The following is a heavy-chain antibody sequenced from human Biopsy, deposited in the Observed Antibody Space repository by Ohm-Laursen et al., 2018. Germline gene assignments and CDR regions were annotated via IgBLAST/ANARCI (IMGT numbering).Heavy chain of an antibody. CDR1: GGSFSGYY. CDR2: INHRGSA. J-gene: IGHJ6*02. V-gene: IGHV4-34*01. Sequence: SETLSLTCAVYGGSFSGYYWTWIRQPPGKGLEWIGEINHRGSASYNPSLKSRITVLVDTSKNQFSLKLRSVSAADTAVYFCARALDYYDPYYYYAMDVWGQGISVTVSS. D-gene: IGHD3-16*01. CDR3: ARALDYYDPYYYYAMDV.